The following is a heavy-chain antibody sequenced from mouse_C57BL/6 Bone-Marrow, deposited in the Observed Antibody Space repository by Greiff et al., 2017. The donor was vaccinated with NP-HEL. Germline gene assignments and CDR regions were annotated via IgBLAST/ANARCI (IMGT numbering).Heavy chain of an antibody. CDR2: IWSGGST. V-gene: IGHV2-2*01. CDR1: GFSLTSYG. D-gene: IGHD1-1*02. J-gene: IGHJ4*01. CDR3: ARKGLSYYYAMDY. Sequence: QVQLQQSGPGLVQPSQSLSITCTVSGFSLTSYGVHWVRQSPGKGLEWLGVIWSGGSTDYNAAFISRLSISKDNSKSQVFFKMNSLQADDTAIYYCARKGLSYYYAMDYWGQGTSVTVSS.